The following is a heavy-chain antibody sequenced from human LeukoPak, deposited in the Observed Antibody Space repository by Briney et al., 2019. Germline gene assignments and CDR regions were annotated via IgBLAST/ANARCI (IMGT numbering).Heavy chain of an antibody. CDR1: GGSISSYY. CDR3: ARGGDDFWSGYYGDQFDY. CDR2: IYYSGST. Sequence: SETLSLTCTVSGGSISSYYWSWIRQPPGKGLEWIGYIYYSGSTNYNPSLKSRVTISVDTSKNQFSLKLSSVTAADTAVYYCARGGDDFWSGYYGDQFDYWGQGTLVTVSS. J-gene: IGHJ4*02. D-gene: IGHD3-3*01. V-gene: IGHV4-59*01.